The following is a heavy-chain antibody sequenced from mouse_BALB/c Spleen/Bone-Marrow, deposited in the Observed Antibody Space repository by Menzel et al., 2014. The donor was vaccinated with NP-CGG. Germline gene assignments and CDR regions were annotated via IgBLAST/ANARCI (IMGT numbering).Heavy chain of an antibody. Sequence: EVQLQQSGPELVKPGASVKISCMASGYSFTGYNMNWVKQSNGKSLEWIGNIDPYYGGTSYNQKFKGKATLTVDKSSSTAYMQLKSLTSEDSAVYYCARKGGSSYVWYFDVWGAGTTATVSS. J-gene: IGHJ1*01. CDR1: GYSFTGYN. CDR2: IDPYYGGT. D-gene: IGHD1-1*01. CDR3: ARKGGSSYVWYFDV. V-gene: IGHV1S135*01.